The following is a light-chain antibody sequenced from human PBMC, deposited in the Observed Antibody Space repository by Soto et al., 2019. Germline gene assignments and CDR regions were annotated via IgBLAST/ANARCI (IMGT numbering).Light chain of an antibody. CDR3: QQYGNSPFT. CDR1: QSVGSSY. J-gene: IGKJ3*01. V-gene: IGKV3-20*01. CDR2: ATS. Sequence: EMVLTQSAGTLSLSPGERATLSCRASQSVGSSYLAWYQQKPGQAPRLLIYATSSRATAVPDRFSGSGSGTAFTVTTSRLEPQDFAVYYCQQYGNSPFTFGPGTKVDIK.